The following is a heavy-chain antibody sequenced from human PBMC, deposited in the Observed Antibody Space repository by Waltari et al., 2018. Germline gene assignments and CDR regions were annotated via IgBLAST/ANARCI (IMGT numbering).Heavy chain of an antibody. D-gene: IGHD1-1*01. CDR3: AKVGVGLTTWYPFDV. CDR1: GVTFSRSA. J-gene: IGHJ3*01. V-gene: IGHV3-30*02. CDR2: IRYDASDI. Sequence: QVNLVESGGGVVQPGGSVRLYCAGRGVTFSRSAMHWVRQAPGKGLEWVAFIRYDASDIYYRDSVKGRFTISRDNSKNTLFLQMSSLRPEDTAVYYCAKVGVGLTTWYPFDVWGQGTMVTVSS.